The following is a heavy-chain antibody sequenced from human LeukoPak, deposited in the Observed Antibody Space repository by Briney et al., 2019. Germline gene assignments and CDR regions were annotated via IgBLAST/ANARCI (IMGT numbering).Heavy chain of an antibody. Sequence: ASVRVSCKASGGTFSSYAISWVRQAPGQGLEWMGGIIPIFGTANYAQKFQGRVTITTDESTSTAYMELSSLRSEDTAVYYCARDGTYSSSSKSYYYYYMDVWGEGTTVTVSS. CDR3: ARDGTYSSSSKSYYYYYMDV. CDR2: IIPIFGTA. V-gene: IGHV1-69*05. D-gene: IGHD6-6*01. CDR1: GGTFSSYA. J-gene: IGHJ6*03.